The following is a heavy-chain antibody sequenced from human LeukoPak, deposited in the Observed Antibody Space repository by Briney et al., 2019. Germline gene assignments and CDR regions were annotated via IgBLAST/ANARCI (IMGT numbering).Heavy chain of an antibody. J-gene: IGHJ5*02. CDR2: INHSGST. D-gene: IGHD3-10*01. Sequence: PSETLSLTCAVYGGSFSGYYWSWIRQPPGKGLEWIGEINHSGSTNYNPSLKSRVTISVDTSKNQFSLKLSSVTAADTAVYYCARGSMVRGVIQYNWFDLWGQGTLVTVSS. CDR1: GGSFSGYY. CDR3: ARGSMVRGVIQYNWFDL. V-gene: IGHV4-34*01.